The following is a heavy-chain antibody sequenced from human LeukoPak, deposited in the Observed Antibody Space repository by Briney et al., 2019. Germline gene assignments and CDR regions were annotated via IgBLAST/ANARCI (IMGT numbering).Heavy chain of an antibody. CDR2: IYSSGNA. J-gene: IGHJ3*01. CDR1: GFTVSSNF. V-gene: IGHV3-53*04. D-gene: IGHD4-17*01. CDR3: AGRSRGDYTAGGDAFDF. Sequence: GGTLRLSCAASGFTVSSNFTRCVPHAPGKGQESGSVIYSSGNAYYANPVQGRFTISRHTSKNTLSLQMDSLRLPHTPTYISAGRSRGDYTAGGDAFDFWGLGTMVIVSS.